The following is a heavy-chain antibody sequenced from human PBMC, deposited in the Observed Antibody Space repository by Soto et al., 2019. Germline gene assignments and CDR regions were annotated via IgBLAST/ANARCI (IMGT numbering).Heavy chain of an antibody. CDR3: ARTLPFAFDVLTGYEYYFDS. CDR1: GFRFSSYG. D-gene: IGHD3-9*01. Sequence: GGSLRLSCRTSGFRFSSYGMHWVRQAPGKGPEWVSTISGSGTNTYYADSVKGRFTFSRDNSKNTLFLQMRSLRAEDTAMYYCARTLPFAFDVLTGYEYYFDSWGQGTLVTVSS. V-gene: IGHV3-23*01. CDR2: ISGSGTNT. J-gene: IGHJ4*02.